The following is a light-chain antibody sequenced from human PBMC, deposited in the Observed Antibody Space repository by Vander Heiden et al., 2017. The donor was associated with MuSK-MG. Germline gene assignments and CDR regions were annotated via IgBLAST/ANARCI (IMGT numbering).Light chain of an antibody. J-gene: IGLJ2*01. Sequence: YELTPPPSVSVSPGQTASITCSGDECGDKYAFWYQQKPGQALVVVIYQDNKRPAGITERFSGSTSCNTATLTMGGTQARDEDDYDCQAWDSSTVVFGGGTKLTVL. CDR3: QAWDSSTVV. CDR2: QDN. CDR1: ECGDKY. V-gene: IGLV3-1*01.